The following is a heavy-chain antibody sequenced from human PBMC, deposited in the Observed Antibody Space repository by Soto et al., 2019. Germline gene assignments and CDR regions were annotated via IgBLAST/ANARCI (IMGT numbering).Heavy chain of an antibody. CDR3: ARAYCTNGVCLANFDY. D-gene: IGHD2-8*01. Sequence: KQSQTLSLTCAISGDSVSSNSAAWNWIRKSPSRGLEWLGRTYYRSKWYNDYAVSVKSRITINPDTSKNQFSLQLNSVTPEDTAVYYCARAYCTNGVCLANFDYWGQGTLVTVSS. CDR2: TYYRSKWYN. J-gene: IGHJ4*02. V-gene: IGHV6-1*01. CDR1: GDSVSSNSAA.